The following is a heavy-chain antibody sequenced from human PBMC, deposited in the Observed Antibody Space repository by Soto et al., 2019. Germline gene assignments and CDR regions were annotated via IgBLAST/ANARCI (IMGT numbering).Heavy chain of an antibody. J-gene: IGHJ4*02. D-gene: IGHD2-15*01. CDR2: IKQDGSEK. CDR3: ARRPDYCSGGSCYPYYFDY. CDR1: GFTFSSYW. Sequence: GGSLRLSCAASGFTFSSYWMSWVRQAPGKGLEWVANIKQDGSEKYYVDSVKGRFTISRENDKNSLYLQMNSLRAEDTAVYYCARRPDYCSGGSCYPYYFDYWGQGTLVTVSS. V-gene: IGHV3-7*01.